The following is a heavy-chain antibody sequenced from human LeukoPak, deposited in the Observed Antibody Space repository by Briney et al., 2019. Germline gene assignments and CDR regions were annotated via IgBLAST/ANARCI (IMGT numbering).Heavy chain of an antibody. V-gene: IGHV3-30*04. D-gene: IGHD6-19*01. CDR2: ISYDGSNK. CDR3: ARDKWAVAGTGRNFFDY. CDR1: GFTFRNYA. Sequence: PGGSLRLSCAASGFTFRNYAMHWVRQTPEKGLEWVALISYDGSNKYYADSVKGRFTISRDNSQNTLYLQMNSLRAEDTTVYYCARDKWAVAGTGRNFFDYWGQGTLVTVSS. J-gene: IGHJ4*02.